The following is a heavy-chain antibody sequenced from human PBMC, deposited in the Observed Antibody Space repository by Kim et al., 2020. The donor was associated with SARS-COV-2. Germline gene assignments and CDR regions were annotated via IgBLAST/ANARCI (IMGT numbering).Heavy chain of an antibody. D-gene: IGHD3-16*01. V-gene: IGHV3-7*04. J-gene: IGHJ3*02. CDR3: ARPYRGGSFDI. Sequence: VIAHVDSVRGQCTISRDNAKNSLSLQVDSLGAEDTALYFCARPYRGGSFDIWGQGTMVTVSS. CDR2: VI.